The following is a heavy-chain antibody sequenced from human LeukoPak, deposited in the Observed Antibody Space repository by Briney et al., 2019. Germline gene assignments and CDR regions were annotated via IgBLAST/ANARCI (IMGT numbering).Heavy chain of an antibody. J-gene: IGHJ3*02. CDR2: INHSGST. CDR3: ARVRRRDGYNWIYVDDAFDI. V-gene: IGHV4-34*01. CDR1: GGSFSGYY. Sequence: SETLSLTCAVYGGSFSGYYWSWIRQPPGKGLEWIGEINHSGSTNYNPSLKSRVTISVDTSKNQFSLKLSSVTAADTAVYYCARVRRRDGYNWIYVDDAFDIWGQGTMVTVSS. D-gene: IGHD5-24*01.